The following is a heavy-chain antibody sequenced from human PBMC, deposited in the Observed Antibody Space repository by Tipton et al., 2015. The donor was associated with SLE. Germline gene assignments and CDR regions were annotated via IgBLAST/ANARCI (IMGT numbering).Heavy chain of an antibody. V-gene: IGHV4-61*02. CDR1: GYSISSGYY. Sequence: TLSLTCAVSGYSISSGYYWNWIRQSAGKGLEWIGRIHTSGSTNYNPSLKSRVTISLDTSKNQFSLRLTSVTAADTAVYYCTRDNWVFTTTGTMVWGQGTLVTVSS. CDR3: TRDNWVFTTTGTMV. CDR2: IHTSGST. J-gene: IGHJ4*02. D-gene: IGHD1-1*01.